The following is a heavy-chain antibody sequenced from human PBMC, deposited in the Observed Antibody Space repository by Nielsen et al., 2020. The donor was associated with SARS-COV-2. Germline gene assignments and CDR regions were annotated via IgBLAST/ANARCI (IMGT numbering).Heavy chain of an antibody. CDR3: AKDRAIFMIYIATGGPDS. J-gene: IGHJ4*02. Sequence: WIRQPPGKGLEWVAYISYEGSKQYYADSVKGRFTISRDFSKSTLHLQMNSLRTEDTAIYYRAKDRAIFMIYIATGGPDSWGQGTLVTVSS. D-gene: IGHD3/OR15-3a*01. V-gene: IGHV3-30*18. CDR2: ISYEGSKQ.